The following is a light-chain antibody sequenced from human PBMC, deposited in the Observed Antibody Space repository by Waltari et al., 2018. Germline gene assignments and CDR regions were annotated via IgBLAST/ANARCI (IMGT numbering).Light chain of an antibody. Sequence: EIVLTQSPATLSLSPGERANLSCRASQSVNWYLAWYQQRPGQAPRLLIYDTSNRATGIPARFSGSGSETDFTLTISSLEPEDSAVYYCQQRRNWPLTFGGGTKVEIK. V-gene: IGKV3-11*01. J-gene: IGKJ4*01. CDR3: QQRRNWPLT. CDR2: DTS. CDR1: QSVNWY.